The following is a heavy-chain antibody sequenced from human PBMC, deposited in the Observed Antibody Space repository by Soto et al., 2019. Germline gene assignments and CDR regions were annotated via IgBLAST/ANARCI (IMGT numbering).Heavy chain of an antibody. CDR1: GGSITRGGYY. CDR2: IYNSGTT. CDR3: ARDTAP. V-gene: IGHV4-31*03. D-gene: IGHD4-17*01. Sequence: SETLSLTCTVSGGSITRGGYYWSWIRQHPGKGLEWIGYIYNSGTTYYNPSLKSRVTISVDTSKNQFSLKLTSVTAADTAVYYCARDTAPWGQGTLVTVSS. J-gene: IGHJ5*02.